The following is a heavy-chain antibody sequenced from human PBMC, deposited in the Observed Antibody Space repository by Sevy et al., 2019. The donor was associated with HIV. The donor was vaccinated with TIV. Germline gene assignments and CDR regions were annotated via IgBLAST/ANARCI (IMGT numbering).Heavy chain of an antibody. Sequence: QLGGSLRLSCAASGFTFSSYSMNWVRQAPGKGLEWVSYISSSSSTIYYADSVKGRFTISRDNAKNSLYLQMNSLRDEDTAVYYCARDYYDSSGFADAFDIWGQGTMVTVSS. CDR1: GFTFSSYS. D-gene: IGHD3-22*01. CDR3: ARDYYDSSGFADAFDI. J-gene: IGHJ3*02. CDR2: ISSSSSTI. V-gene: IGHV3-48*02.